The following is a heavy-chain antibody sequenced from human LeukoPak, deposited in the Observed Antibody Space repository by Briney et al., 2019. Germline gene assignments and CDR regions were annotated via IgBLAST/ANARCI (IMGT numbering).Heavy chain of an antibody. CDR2: IIPIFGTA. J-gene: IGHJ3*02. Sequence: ASVKVSCKASGGTFSSYAISWVRQAPGQGLEWMGGIIPIFGTANYAQKFQGRVTITADESTSTAYMELSSLRSEDTAVYYCARGRMAARRPNAFDIWGQGTMVTVSS. CDR1: GGTFSSYA. D-gene: IGHD6-6*01. CDR3: ARGRMAARRPNAFDI. V-gene: IGHV1-69*13.